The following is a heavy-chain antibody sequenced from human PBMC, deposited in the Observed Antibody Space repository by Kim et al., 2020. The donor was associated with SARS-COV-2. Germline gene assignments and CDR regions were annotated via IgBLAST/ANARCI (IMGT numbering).Heavy chain of an antibody. Sequence: ASVKVSCKASGYTFTSYGISWVRQAPGQGLEWMGWISAYNGNTNYAQKLQGRVTMTTDTSTSTAYMELRSLRSDDTAVYYCARVLGCSSTSCPPRLFDYWGQGTLVTVSS. CDR3: ARVLGCSSTSCPPRLFDY. J-gene: IGHJ4*02. V-gene: IGHV1-18*04. CDR1: GYTFTSYG. CDR2: ISAYNGNT. D-gene: IGHD2-2*01.